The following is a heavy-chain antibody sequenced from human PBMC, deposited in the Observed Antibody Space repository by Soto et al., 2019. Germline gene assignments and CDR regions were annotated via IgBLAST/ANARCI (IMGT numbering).Heavy chain of an antibody. Sequence: PSETLSLTCSVSGGSMSEYFWSWFRQSPGKGLEWIGYIYYLGSTDYNPSLKRRVTIAVDTSKGQFSLRLTSVTAADTAVYYCARDGYDGSGSPYLAYGGPGTQVKVSS. J-gene: IGHJ4*02. CDR3: ARDGYDGSGSPYLAY. D-gene: IGHD3-10*01. CDR2: IYYLGST. CDR1: GGSMSEYF. V-gene: IGHV4-59*01.